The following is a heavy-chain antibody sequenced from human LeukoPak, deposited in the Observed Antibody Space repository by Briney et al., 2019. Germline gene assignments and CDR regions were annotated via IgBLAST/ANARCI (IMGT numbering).Heavy chain of an antibody. Sequence: ASVKVSCKASGYTFTSYYMHWVRQAPGQGLEWMGIINPSGGSTSYAQKFQGRVTMTRDTSTSTVYMELSSLRSEDTAVYYCARDLEEVAATMGGDCWGQGTLVTVSS. V-gene: IGHV1-46*01. CDR1: GYTFTSYY. J-gene: IGHJ4*02. CDR2: INPSGGST. CDR3: ARDLEEVAATMGGDC. D-gene: IGHD2-15*01.